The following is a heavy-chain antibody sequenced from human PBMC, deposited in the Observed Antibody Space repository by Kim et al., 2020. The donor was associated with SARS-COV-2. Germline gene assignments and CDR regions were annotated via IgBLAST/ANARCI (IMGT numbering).Heavy chain of an antibody. CDR1: GFTFSSYA. J-gene: IGHJ6*02. D-gene: IGHD4-17*01. CDR3: AKEAVTTVTYIYYYYGMDV. CDR2: ISGSGGST. Sequence: GGSLRLSCAASGFTFSSYAMSWVRQAPGKGLEWVSAISGSGGSTYYADSVKGRFTISRDNSKNTLYLQMNSLRAEDTAVYYCAKEAVTTVTYIYYYYGMDVWGQGTTVTVSS. V-gene: IGHV3-23*01.